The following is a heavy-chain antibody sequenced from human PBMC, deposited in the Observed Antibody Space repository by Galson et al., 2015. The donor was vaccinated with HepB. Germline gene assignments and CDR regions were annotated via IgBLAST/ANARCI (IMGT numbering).Heavy chain of an antibody. D-gene: IGHD6-19*01. V-gene: IGHV3-33*08. J-gene: IGHJ6*02. CDR2: IWYDGSNK. CDR3: ARDDGGIAVAEDYYYYGMDV. Sequence: SLRLSCAASGFTFSSYGMHWVRQAPGKGLEWVAVIWYDGSNKYYADSVKGRFTISRDNSKNTLYLQMNSLRAEDTAVYYCARDDGGIAVAEDYYYYGMDVWGQGTTVTVSS. CDR1: GFTFSSYG.